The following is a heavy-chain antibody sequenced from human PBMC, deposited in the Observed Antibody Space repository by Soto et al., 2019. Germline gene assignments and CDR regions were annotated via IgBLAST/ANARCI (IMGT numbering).Heavy chain of an antibody. V-gene: IGHV3-23*01. Sequence: GGSLRLSCAASGFTFSSFAMSWVRQAPGKGLEWVSTINKSGGSTYYADSVKGRFTISRDNSKNMLFLQINGLRAEDTAVYYCAKDPPTSGTTFDYWGRGTLVTVSS. J-gene: IGHJ4*02. CDR1: GFTFSSFA. CDR2: INKSGGST. CDR3: AKDPPTSGTTFDY. D-gene: IGHD1-1*01.